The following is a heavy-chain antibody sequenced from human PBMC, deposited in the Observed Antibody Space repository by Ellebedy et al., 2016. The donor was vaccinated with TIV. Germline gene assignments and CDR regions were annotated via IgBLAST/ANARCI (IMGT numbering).Heavy chain of an antibody. D-gene: IGHD5-24*01. CDR2: IIPIFGTA. V-gene: IGHV1-69*13. CDR1: GGTFSSYA. Sequence: SVKVSXKASGGTFSSYAISWVRQAPGQGLEWMGGIIPIFGTANYAQKFQGRVTITADESTSTAYMELSSLRSEDTAVYYCAREPEMATYFDYWGQGTLVTVSS. CDR3: AREPEMATYFDY. J-gene: IGHJ4*02.